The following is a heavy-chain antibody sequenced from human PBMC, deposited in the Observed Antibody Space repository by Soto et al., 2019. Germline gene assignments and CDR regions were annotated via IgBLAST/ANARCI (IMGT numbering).Heavy chain of an antibody. D-gene: IGHD5-12*01. Sequence: GGSLRLSCAASGFTFSSYAMSWVRQAPGKGLEWVSAISDSGGSTYYADSVKGRFTISRDNSKNTLYLQMNSLRAEDTAVYYCAKDPREEMATIFFDYWGQGTLVTVSS. V-gene: IGHV3-23*01. CDR1: GFTFSSYA. J-gene: IGHJ4*02. CDR2: ISDSGGST. CDR3: AKDPREEMATIFFDY.